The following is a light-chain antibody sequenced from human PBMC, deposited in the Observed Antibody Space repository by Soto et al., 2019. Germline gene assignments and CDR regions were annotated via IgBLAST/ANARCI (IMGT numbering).Light chain of an antibody. CDR2: DDT. J-gene: IGLJ2*01. V-gene: IGLV3-21*02. Sequence: YELTQPPSVSVAPGQTATFTCGGDKIGTKSVHWHQQKPGQAPVLVVYDDTDRPSGIPERFSGSKSGNTVTLTISRVEAGDEADYYCQVWDRTTDFVVFGGGTKVTVL. CDR3: QVWDRTTDFVV. CDR1: KIGTKS.